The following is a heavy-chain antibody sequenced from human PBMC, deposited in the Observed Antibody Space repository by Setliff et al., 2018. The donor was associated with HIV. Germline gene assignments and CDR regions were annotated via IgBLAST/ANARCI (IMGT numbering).Heavy chain of an antibody. V-gene: IGHV4-38-2*01. Sequence: PSETLSLTCPVSGYSISSGYYWGWIRQPPGRGLEWSGAIHHSGNTYYNPSLKSRVTISVDTSKNLFSLKVNSVTAADTAVYYCARHDITLVRGLVWGQGTTVTVSS. D-gene: IGHD3-10*01. CDR2: IHHSGNT. CDR1: GYSISSGYY. CDR3: ARHDITLVRGLV. J-gene: IGHJ6*02.